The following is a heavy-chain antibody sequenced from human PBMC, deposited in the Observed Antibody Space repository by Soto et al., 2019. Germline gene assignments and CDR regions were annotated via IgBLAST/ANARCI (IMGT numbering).Heavy chain of an antibody. CDR2: ISGSGGSI. D-gene: IGHD2-15*01. V-gene: IGHV3-23*01. Sequence: EVQLLESGGGLVQPGGSLRLSCAASGFTFSSYAMSCVRQAPGKGLEWVLGISGSGGSIYYADSVRGRFTISRDNSKNTLYLQLNSLRAEDTAAYYCAKEISAVVGRFDYWGQGTLVTVSS. CDR1: GFTFSSYA. CDR3: AKEISAVVGRFDY. J-gene: IGHJ4*02.